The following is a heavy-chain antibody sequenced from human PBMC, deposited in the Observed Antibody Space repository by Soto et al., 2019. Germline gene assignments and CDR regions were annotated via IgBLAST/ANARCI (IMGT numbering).Heavy chain of an antibody. Sequence: SVKVSCKASGGTFSSYAISWVRQAPGQGLEWMGGIIPIFGTANYAQKFQGRVTITADESTSTAYMELSSLRSEDTAVYYCARASIPAAIPVFYYYGMDVWGQGTTVTV. J-gene: IGHJ6*02. D-gene: IGHD2-2*02. CDR3: ARASIPAAIPVFYYYGMDV. CDR2: IIPIFGTA. CDR1: GGTFSSYA. V-gene: IGHV1-69*13.